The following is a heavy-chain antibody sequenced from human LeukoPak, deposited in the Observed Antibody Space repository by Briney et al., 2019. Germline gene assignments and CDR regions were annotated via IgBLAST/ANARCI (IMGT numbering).Heavy chain of an antibody. CDR3: ARVVYSYGDWFDP. Sequence: GASVKVTCKASGYTFTGYYMHWVRQAPGQGLEWMGRINPNSGGTNYAQKFQGRVTMTRDTSISTAYMELGRLRSDDTAVYYCARVVYSYGDWFDPWGQGTLVTVSS. D-gene: IGHD5-18*01. CDR1: GYTFTGYY. J-gene: IGHJ5*02. V-gene: IGHV1-2*06. CDR2: INPNSGGT.